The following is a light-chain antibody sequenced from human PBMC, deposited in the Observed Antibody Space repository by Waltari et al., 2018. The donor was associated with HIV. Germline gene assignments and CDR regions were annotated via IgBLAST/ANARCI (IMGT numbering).Light chain of an antibody. CDR1: NSNIGAGCG. J-gene: IGLJ2*01. CDR3: QSYDSSLNVI. V-gene: IGLV1-40*01. CDR2: DIN. Sequence: QSVLTQPPSVSGAPGQRVTIPCTGSNSNIGAGCGVHWYQHLPGAAPQLLIYDINTRPSGVPDRFSGSKSGTSASLAITGLQVEDEGDYFGQSYDSSLNVIFGGGTKLTVL.